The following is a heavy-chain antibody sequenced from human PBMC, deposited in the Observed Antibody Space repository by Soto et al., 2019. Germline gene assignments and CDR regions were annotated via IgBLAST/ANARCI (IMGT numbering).Heavy chain of an antibody. Sequence: GGSLRLSCEASGFTFSNYGMHWVRQAPGKGLEWVAVIASDGRDKKFADSVKGRFTISRDNSRDTLYLQMNSLRPEDTALYYCVKDRAVRAASYYFDYWGQGXLVTVYS. D-gene: IGHD6-13*01. CDR2: IASDGRDK. CDR3: VKDRAVRAASYYFDY. J-gene: IGHJ4*02. CDR1: GFTFSNYG. V-gene: IGHV3-30*18.